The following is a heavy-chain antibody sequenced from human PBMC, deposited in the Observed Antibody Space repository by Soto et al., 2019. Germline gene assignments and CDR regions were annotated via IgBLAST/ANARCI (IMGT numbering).Heavy chain of an antibody. CDR1: GFTFSSYG. CDR2: IWYDGSNK. V-gene: IGHV3-33*01. CDR3: ARIPQIAVAGTRFGYFDL. Sequence: GGSLRLCCAASGFTFSSYGMHWVRQAPGKGREWVAVIWYDGSNKYYADSVKGRFTISRDNSKNTLYLQMNSLGAEDTAVYYCARIPQIAVAGTRFGYFDLWGRGTLVTVSS. D-gene: IGHD6-19*01. J-gene: IGHJ2*01.